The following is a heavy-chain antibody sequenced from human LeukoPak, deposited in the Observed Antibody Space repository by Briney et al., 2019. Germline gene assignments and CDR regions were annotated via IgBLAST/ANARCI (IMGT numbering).Heavy chain of an antibody. CDR1: GFIFNHYG. V-gene: IGHV3-33*01. Sequence: GRSLTLSCAATGFIFNHYGMHWVRQAPGKGLGWVAVIWSDGTNRYYADSVRGRFTISRDDSGSTVYLQMNSLRPEDTGVYYCARDAQRGFDYSNSLKYWGQGSPVTVST. D-gene: IGHD4-11*01. CDR3: ARDAQRGFDYSNSLKY. J-gene: IGHJ4*02. CDR2: IWSDGTNR.